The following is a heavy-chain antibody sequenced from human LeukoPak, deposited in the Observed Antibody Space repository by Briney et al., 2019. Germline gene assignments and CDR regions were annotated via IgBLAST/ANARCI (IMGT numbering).Heavy chain of an antibody. CDR1: EFTFRNYW. D-gene: IGHD6-13*01. CDR3: ARAAYSSTWYSRYFDL. V-gene: IGHV3-7*01. J-gene: IGHJ2*01. CDR2: IKQDGSEK. Sequence: GGSLRLSCAASEFTFRNYWMSWVRQAPGKGLEWVANIKQDGSEKYYVDSVKGRFTISRENAKNSLYLQMNSLRAGDTAVYYCARAAYSSTWYSRYFDLWGRGTLVTVSS.